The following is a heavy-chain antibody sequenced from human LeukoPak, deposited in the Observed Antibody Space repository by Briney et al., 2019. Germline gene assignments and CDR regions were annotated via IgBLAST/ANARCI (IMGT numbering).Heavy chain of an antibody. CDR2: INPNSGGT. J-gene: IGHJ2*01. Sequence: ASVKVSCKASGYTFTSYDINWVRQAPGQGLEWMGWINPNSGGTNYAQKFQGRVTMTRDTSISTAYMELSRLRSDDTAVYYCARDFRDGSGSLYWYFDLWGRGTLVTVSS. D-gene: IGHD3-10*01. V-gene: IGHV1-2*02. CDR1: GYTFTSYD. CDR3: ARDFRDGSGSLYWYFDL.